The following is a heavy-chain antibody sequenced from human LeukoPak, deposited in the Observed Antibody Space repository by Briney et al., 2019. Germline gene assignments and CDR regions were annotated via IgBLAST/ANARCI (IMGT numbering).Heavy chain of an antibody. CDR3: ASSFLGYCSSTSCYTFDYYGMDV. J-gene: IGHJ6*02. CDR1: GGTFSSYT. D-gene: IGHD2-2*02. Sequence: SVKVSCKGSGGTFSSYTISWVRQAPGQGLEWMGRIIPILGIANYAQKFQGRVTITADKSTSTAYMELSSLRSEDTAVYYCASSFLGYCSSTSCYTFDYYGMDVWGQGTTVTVSS. V-gene: IGHV1-69*02. CDR2: IIPILGIA.